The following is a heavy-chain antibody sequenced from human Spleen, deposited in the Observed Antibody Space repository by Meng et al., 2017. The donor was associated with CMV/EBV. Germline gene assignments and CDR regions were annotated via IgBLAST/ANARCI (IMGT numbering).Heavy chain of an antibody. CDR3: AKDLDRVTYYDFWSGLVSADY. V-gene: IGHV3-23*01. CDR2: ISGSGGST. Sequence: ETLSLTCAASGFTFSSYAMSWVRQAPGKGLEWVSAISGSGGSTYYADSVKGRFTISRDNSKNTLYLQMNSLRAEDTAVYYCAKDLDRVTYYDFWSGLVSADYWGQGTLVTVSS. CDR1: GFTFSSYA. J-gene: IGHJ4*02. D-gene: IGHD3-3*01.